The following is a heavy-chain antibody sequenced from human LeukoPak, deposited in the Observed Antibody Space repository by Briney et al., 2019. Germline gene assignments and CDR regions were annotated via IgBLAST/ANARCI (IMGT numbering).Heavy chain of an antibody. CDR2: FYTSGTT. CDR3: ARDYSNSWFDS. Sequence: SETLSLTCTVSGGSISSYYWNWIRQPAGKGLEWIGRFYTSGTTDYNPSLKSRVTISADTSKNQFSLKLRSVTAEDTAVYYCARDYSNSWFDSWGQGTLVTVSS. V-gene: IGHV4-4*07. CDR1: GGSISSYY. D-gene: IGHD4-11*01. J-gene: IGHJ5*01.